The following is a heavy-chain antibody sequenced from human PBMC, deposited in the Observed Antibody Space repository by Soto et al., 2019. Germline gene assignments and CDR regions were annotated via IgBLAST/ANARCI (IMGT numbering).Heavy chain of an antibody. J-gene: IGHJ2*01. CDR1: GFTFSSYW. D-gene: IGHD1-26*01. Sequence: EVQLVESGGGLVQPGGSLTLSCAASGFTFSSYWMHWVRQATGKGVVWVSRINPDGRGTNYADSVKGRITISRDNAKNTLYLQMNSLRPEDTAVYYWARVGQGAWYFDLWGRGTLVTVSS. V-gene: IGHV3-74*01. CDR3: ARVGQGAWYFDL. CDR2: INPDGRGT.